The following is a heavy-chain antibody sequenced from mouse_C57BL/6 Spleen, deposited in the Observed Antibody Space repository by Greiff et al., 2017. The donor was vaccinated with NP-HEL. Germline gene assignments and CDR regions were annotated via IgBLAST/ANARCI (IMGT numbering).Heavy chain of an antibody. CDR3: ARGDYDGLY. CDR2: IDPSDSYT. J-gene: IGHJ3*01. D-gene: IGHD2-4*01. V-gene: IGHV1-69*01. Sequence: VQLQQPGAELVMPGASVKLSCKASGYTFTSYWMHWVKQRPGQGLEWIGEIDPSDSYTNYNQKFKGKSTLTVDESSSTAYMQLSSLTSEDSAVYYCARGDYDGLYWGQGTLVTVSA. CDR1: GYTFTSYW.